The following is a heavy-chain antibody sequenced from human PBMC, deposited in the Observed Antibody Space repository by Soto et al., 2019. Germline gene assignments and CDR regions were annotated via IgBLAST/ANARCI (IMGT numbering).Heavy chain of an antibody. CDR2: ISSSSSTI. J-gene: IGHJ3*02. V-gene: IGHV3-48*01. CDR3: ARVPMVYVYDAFDI. CDR1: GFTFSSYS. D-gene: IGHD2-8*01. Sequence: GGSLRLSCAASGFTFSSYSMNWVRQAPGKGLEWVSYISSSSSTIYYADFVKGRLTISRYNAKNSLYLQMNSLRAEDTAVYYCARVPMVYVYDAFDIWGQGTMVTVSS.